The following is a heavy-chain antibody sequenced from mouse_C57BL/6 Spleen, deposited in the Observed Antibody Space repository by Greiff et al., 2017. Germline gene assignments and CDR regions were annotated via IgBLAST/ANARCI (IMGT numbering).Heavy chain of an antibody. J-gene: IGHJ3*01. Sequence: VQLQQSGPELVKPGASVKISCKASGYTFTDYYMNWVKQSHGKSLEWIGDIIPNNGGTSYKQKFKGKATLTVDKSSSPAYMELRSLTSEDSAVYYCARWIRGFAYWGQGTLVTVSA. CDR3: ARWIRGFAY. CDR2: IIPNNGGT. CDR1: GYTFTDYY. V-gene: IGHV1-26*01.